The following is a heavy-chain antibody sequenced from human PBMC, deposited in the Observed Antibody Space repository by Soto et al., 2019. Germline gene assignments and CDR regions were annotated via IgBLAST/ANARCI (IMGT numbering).Heavy chain of an antibody. CDR1: GYTFTTNW. V-gene: IGHV5-51*01. CDR2: IYPDDSDT. CDR3: AGRPGRIFDA. Sequence: GESLKIPCKGSGYTFTTNWIGWVRQMPGKGLEWLGIIYPDDSDTRYNPSFQGQVTMSADKSINTAYLQWSSLRASDTSVYYRAGRPGRIFDAWGQGTMVTVSS. J-gene: IGHJ3*01.